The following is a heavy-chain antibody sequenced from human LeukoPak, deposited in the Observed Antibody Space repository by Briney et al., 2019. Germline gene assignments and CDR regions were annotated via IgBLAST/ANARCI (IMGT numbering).Heavy chain of an antibody. V-gene: IGHV4-39*07. CDR3: ARDRGSRRGFDY. D-gene: IGHD2-15*01. J-gene: IGHJ4*02. CDR2: IYYSGST. CDR1: GGSISSSSYY. Sequence: SETLSLTCTVSGGSISSSSYYWGWIRQPPGKGLEWIGSIYYSGSTYYNPSLKSRVTISVDTSKDQFSLKLSSVTAADTAVYYCARDRGSRRGFDYWGQGTLVTVSS.